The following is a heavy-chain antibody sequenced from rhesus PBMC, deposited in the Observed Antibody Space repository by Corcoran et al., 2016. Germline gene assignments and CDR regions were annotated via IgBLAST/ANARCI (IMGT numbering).Heavy chain of an antibody. V-gene: IGHV4-80*01. CDR2: INGNSGRT. CDR1: GASISSNW. CDR3: ARFSDTVTRFDY. D-gene: IGHD4-23*01. Sequence: QVQLQESGPGLVKPSETLSLTCTVSGASISSNWWSWIRQPPGKGLEWIGEINGNSGRTNYNPTLKSRVTISKDASKNQFSLKLSSVTAADTAVYYCARFSDTVTRFDYWGQGVLVTVSS. J-gene: IGHJ4*01.